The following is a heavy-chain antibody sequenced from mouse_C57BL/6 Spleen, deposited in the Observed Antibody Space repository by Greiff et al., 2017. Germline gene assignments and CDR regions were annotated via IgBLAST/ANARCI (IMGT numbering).Heavy chain of an antibody. V-gene: IGHV1-47*01. Sequence: VQLVESGAELVKPGASVKMSCKASGYTFTTYPIEWMKQNHGKSLEWIGNFHPYNDDTKYNEKFKGKATLTVEKSSSTVYLELSRLTSDDSAVYYCARKVYYGNLAWFAYWGQGTLVTVSA. CDR3: ARKVYYGNLAWFAY. CDR1: GYTFTTYP. CDR2: FHPYNDDT. J-gene: IGHJ3*01. D-gene: IGHD2-1*01.